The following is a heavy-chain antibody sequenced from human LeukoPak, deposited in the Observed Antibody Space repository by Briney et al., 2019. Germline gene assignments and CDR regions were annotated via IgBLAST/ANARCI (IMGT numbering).Heavy chain of an antibody. J-gene: IGHJ4*02. D-gene: IGHD3-3*01. Sequence: GGSLRLSCAASGFTVSSNYMSWVRQAPGKGLEWVSVIYSGGSTYYADSVKGRFTISRDNSKNTLYLQMNSLRAEDTAVYYCAGILEWPTPFDYWGQGTLVTVSS. CDR1: GFTVSSNY. CDR3: AGILEWPTPFDY. V-gene: IGHV3-53*01. CDR2: IYSGGST.